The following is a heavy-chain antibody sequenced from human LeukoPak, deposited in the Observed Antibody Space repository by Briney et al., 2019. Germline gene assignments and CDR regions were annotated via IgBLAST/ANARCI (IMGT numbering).Heavy chain of an antibody. CDR1: GGTFSSYA. D-gene: IGHD2-2*01. CDR3: FLIVVVPAAISY. V-gene: IGHV1-69*13. CDR2: IIPIFGTA. J-gene: IGHJ4*02. Sequence: GASVKVSCKASGGTFSSYAISWVRQAPGQGLEWMGGIIPIFGTANYAQKFLGRVTITADESASTAYMELSSLRSEDTAVYYCFLIVVVPAAISYWGQGTLVTVSS.